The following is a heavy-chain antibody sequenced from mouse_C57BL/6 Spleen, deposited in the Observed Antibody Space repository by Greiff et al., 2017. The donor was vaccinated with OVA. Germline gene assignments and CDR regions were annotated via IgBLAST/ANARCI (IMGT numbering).Heavy chain of an antibody. V-gene: IGHV1-55*01. Sequence: VQLQQPGAELVKPGASVKMSCKASGYTFTSYWITWVKQRPGQGLEWIGDIYPGSGSTNYNEKFKSKATLTVDTSSSTAYMQLSSLTSEDSAVYYCAIRGDYDGDYFDYWGQGTTRTVSS. CDR1: GYTFTSYW. J-gene: IGHJ2*01. D-gene: IGHD2-4*01. CDR2: IYPGSGST. CDR3: AIRGDYDGDYFDY.